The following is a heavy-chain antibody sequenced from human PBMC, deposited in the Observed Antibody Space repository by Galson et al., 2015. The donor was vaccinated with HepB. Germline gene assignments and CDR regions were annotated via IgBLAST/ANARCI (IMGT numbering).Heavy chain of an antibody. Sequence: TLSLTCTVSGGSMSTGDYYWTWIRQRPGKGLEWIGHMHNTGIISYNPALKNRVAISVDTSKNNFSLKLTSVTAADTALYYCARAHGVNCYEAWGRGTVLTVSS. D-gene: IGHD2-2*01. J-gene: IGHJ5*02. CDR1: GGSMSTGDYY. CDR3: ARAHGVNCYEA. V-gene: IGHV4-31*03. CDR2: MHNTGII.